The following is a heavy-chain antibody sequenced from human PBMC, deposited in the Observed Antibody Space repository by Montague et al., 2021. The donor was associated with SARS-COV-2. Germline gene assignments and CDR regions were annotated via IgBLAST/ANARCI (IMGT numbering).Heavy chain of an antibody. V-gene: IGHV4-39*01. CDR3: ARQNGRGFVVTGFETYFDY. Sequence: SETLSLTCTVSGDPISSSSYYWGWIRQSQGRGLEWIGSINYNGSTYSTPYLKSRVTISVDAPKYPFTLQLDSMTAADTAEYYGARQNGRGFVVTGFETYFDYWGQGSLVIVSS. CDR2: INYNGST. J-gene: IGHJ4*02. D-gene: IGHD2-15*01. CDR1: GDPISSSSYY.